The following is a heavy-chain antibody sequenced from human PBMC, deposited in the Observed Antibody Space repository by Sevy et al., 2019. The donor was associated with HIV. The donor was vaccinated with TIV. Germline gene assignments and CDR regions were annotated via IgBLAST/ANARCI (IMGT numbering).Heavy chain of an antibody. CDR3: AKESRDSSGWYVVGY. V-gene: IGHV3-30*18. CDR2: ISYDGSNK. Sequence: GGSLRLSCAASGFTSSSYGMHWVRQAPGKGLEWVAVISYDGSNKYYADSVKGRFTISRDNSKNTLYLQMNSLRAEDTAVYYCAKESRDSSGWYVVGYWGQGTLVTVSS. D-gene: IGHD6-19*01. CDR1: GFTSSSYG. J-gene: IGHJ4*02.